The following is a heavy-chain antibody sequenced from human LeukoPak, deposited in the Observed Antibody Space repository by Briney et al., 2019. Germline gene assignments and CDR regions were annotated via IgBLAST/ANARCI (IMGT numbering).Heavy chain of an antibody. Sequence: PGGSLRLSCTASGFTFSDYSMSWVRQAPGKGLEWVANIKQDGSEKYYVDSVKGRFTISRDNAKNSLYLQMNSLRAEDTAVYYCARVWHFDYWGQGTLVTVSS. CDR1: GFTFSDYS. D-gene: IGHD2-21*01. J-gene: IGHJ4*02. CDR2: IKQDGSEK. CDR3: ARVWHFDY. V-gene: IGHV3-7*01.